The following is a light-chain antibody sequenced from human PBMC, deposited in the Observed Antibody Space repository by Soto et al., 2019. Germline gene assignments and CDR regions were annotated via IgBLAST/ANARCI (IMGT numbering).Light chain of an antibody. Sequence: IQLTHSPSVQSSSVGYTLSISCRASQALSNYLAWYQQTQGKAPELLIYSASTLPSGVPSRFSGSGSETEFSPTIRALQTEDFATYYCQQLSRHPVTFGGGTKVDIK. CDR3: QQLSRHPVT. V-gene: IGKV1-9*01. CDR1: QALSNY. J-gene: IGKJ4*01. CDR2: SAS.